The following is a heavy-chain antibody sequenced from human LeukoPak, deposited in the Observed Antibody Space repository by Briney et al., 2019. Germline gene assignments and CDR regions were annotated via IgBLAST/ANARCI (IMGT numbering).Heavy chain of an antibody. J-gene: IGHJ4*02. V-gene: IGHV3-23*01. CDR2: ISDSGSSA. Sequence: GGSLRLSCAASGFTFAGFGMRWVRQPPGKGLEWVSTISDSGSSAYYADSVKGRFTISRDNSKNTLYLQMNSLRAEDTAVYYCAKDTPWSGYYPVDYWGQGTLVTVSS. D-gene: IGHD3-3*01. CDR3: AKDTPWSGYYPVDY. CDR1: GFTFAGFG.